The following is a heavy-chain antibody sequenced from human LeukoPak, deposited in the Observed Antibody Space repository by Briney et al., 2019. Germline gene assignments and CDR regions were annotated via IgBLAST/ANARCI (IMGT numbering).Heavy chain of an antibody. D-gene: IGHD1-1*01. CDR2: INGGGGST. CDR1: GFTFNSYG. CDR3: AKLPAYNWNGDGFDI. V-gene: IGHV3-23*01. J-gene: IGHJ3*02. Sequence: GGSLRLSCAASGFTFNSYGMSWVRQSPGKGLEWVSSINGGGGSTYYAHSVKGRFTISRDNSKNTLYLQMNSLRAEDTAVYYCAKLPAYNWNGDGFDIWGQGTMVTVSS.